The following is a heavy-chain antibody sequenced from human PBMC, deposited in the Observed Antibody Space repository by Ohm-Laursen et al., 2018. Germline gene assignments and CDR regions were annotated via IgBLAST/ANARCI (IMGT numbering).Heavy chain of an antibody. J-gene: IGHJ4*02. Sequence: GTLSLTCSVSGASINSFFWSWIRQPPGKGLEWIGGMYYSGNTYYNPSLKSRVTIAVDTSKNQFSLKLSSVTAADTSVYYCATSNNWYYFDYWGQGTLVTVSS. CDR3: ATSNNWYYFDY. D-gene: IGHD6-13*01. CDR1: GASINSFF. V-gene: IGHV4-59*05. CDR2: MYYSGNT.